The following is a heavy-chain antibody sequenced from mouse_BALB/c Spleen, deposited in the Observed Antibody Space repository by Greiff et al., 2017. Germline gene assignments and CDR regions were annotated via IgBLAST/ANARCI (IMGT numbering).Heavy chain of an antibody. J-gene: IGHJ4*01. CDR1: GYTFTSYW. V-gene: IGHV1-87*01. CDR3: ARGVYDYDGYYAMDD. CDR2: IYPGDGDT. Sequence: QVQLKQSGAELARPGASVKLSCKASGYTFTSYWMQWVKQRPGQGLEWIGAIYPGDGDTRYTQKFKGKATLTADKSSSTAYMQLSSLASEDSAVYYCARGVYDYDGYYAMDDWGQGTSVTVSS. D-gene: IGHD2-4*01.